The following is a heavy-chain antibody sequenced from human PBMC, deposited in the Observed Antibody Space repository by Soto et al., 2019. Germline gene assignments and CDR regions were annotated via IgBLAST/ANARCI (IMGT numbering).Heavy chain of an antibody. CDR1: GFSFSSYS. V-gene: IGHV3-21*01. CDR2: ISSSSGYI. D-gene: IGHD3-10*01. Sequence: EVQLVESGGGLVKPGGSLTLSCAASGFSFSSYSMNWVRQAPGKGLEWVSSISSSSGYIYYADSLQGRLTIARDNAKHSLLLQMNSLRAEDAAVYYCARIRISYCSQCYLIHYLGQGTLVAVST. CDR3: ARIRISYCSQCYLIHY. J-gene: IGHJ4*02.